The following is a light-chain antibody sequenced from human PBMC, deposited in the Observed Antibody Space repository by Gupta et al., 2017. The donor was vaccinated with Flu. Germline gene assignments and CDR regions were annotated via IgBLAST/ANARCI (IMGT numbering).Light chain of an antibody. CDR2: DVT. CDR1: SSDVGRSDS. Sequence: QSALTQPASVSGSPGQSITISCSGTSSDVGRSDSVSWYQQHPDKAPKLIIFDVTKRPSGVSSRFSGSKSGNTASLTTSGLQPEDETDYYCSSYTSGSTFYVFGTGTKVTVL. CDR3: SSYTSGSTFYV. J-gene: IGLJ1*01. V-gene: IGLV2-14*03.